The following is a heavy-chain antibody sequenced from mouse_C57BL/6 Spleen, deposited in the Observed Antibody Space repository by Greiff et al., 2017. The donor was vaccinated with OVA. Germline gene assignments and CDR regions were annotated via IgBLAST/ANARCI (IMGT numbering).Heavy chain of an antibody. D-gene: IGHD1-1*01. V-gene: IGHV5-17*01. CDR2: ISSGSSTI. J-gene: IGHJ1*03. Sequence: EVHLVESGGGLVKPGGSLKLSCAASGFTFSDYGMHWVRQAPEKGLEWVAYISSGSSTIYYADTVKGRFTISRDNAKNTLFLQMTSLRSEDTAMYYCARCGSSRYWYFDVWGTGTTVTVSS. CDR1: GFTFSDYG. CDR3: ARCGSSRYWYFDV.